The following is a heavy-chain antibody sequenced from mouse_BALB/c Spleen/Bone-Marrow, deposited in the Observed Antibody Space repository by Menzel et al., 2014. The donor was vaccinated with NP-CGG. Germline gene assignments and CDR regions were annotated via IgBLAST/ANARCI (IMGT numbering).Heavy chain of an antibody. CDR3: VRHKNYYAMDY. Sequence: EVMLVESGGGLVKPGGSLKLSCAASGFAFSRYDMSWVRQTPEKRLEWVAYTTNGGDNTYYPDTVKGRFTISRDNAKNTLYLQMSSLKSEDTAMYYCVRHKNYYAMDYWGQGTSVTVSS. V-gene: IGHV5-12-1*01. J-gene: IGHJ4*01. CDR2: TTNGGDNT. CDR1: GFAFSRYD.